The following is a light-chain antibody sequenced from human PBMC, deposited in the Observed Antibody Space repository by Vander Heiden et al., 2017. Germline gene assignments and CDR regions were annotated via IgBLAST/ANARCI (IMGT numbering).Light chain of an antibody. J-gene: IGLJ2*01. Sequence: QSVLTQPPSVSGAPGQRVTISGTGSSSNIGAGYDVHWYQQLPGTAPKFLIYDNNKRPSGVPDRFSGSKSATSASQAITGLQAEDEADYYCQSYDSSLSVVFGGGTKLTVL. CDR2: DNN. V-gene: IGLV1-40*01. CDR3: QSYDSSLSVV. CDR1: SSNIGAGYD.